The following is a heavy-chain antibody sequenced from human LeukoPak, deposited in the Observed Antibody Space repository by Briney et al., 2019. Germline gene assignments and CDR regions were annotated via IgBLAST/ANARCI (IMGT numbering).Heavy chain of an antibody. V-gene: IGHV3-30*04. CDR1: GFAFSDYD. Sequence: PGGSLRLSCAASGFAFSDYDMHWVRQAPGKGPEWVAVMSYNGRNIYYADSVKGRFTISRDNSRNTLYLQMNSLRPEDTAVYYCARVFYYYDSSGYYPPDYWGQGTLVTVSS. CDR2: MSYNGRNI. J-gene: IGHJ4*02. CDR3: ARVFYYYDSSGYYPPDY. D-gene: IGHD3-22*01.